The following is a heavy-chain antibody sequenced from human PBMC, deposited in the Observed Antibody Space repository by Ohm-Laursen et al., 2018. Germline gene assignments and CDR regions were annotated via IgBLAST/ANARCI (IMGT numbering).Heavy chain of an antibody. CDR1: GYSFISYW. CDR3: ARHGGSGEFYYYGMDV. Sequence: GESLKISCKGSGYSFISYWIGWVRQMPGKGLEWMGIIYPGDSDTRYSPSFEGQVTIAGDKSISTAYLQWSSLKASDSAMYYCARHGGSGEFYYYGMDVWGQGTTVTVS. CDR2: IYPGDSDT. D-gene: IGHD3-10*01. J-gene: IGHJ6*02. V-gene: IGHV5-51*01.